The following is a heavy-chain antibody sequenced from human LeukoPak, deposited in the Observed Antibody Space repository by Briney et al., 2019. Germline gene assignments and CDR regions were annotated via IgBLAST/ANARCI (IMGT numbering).Heavy chain of an antibody. J-gene: IGHJ3*02. V-gene: IGHV3-66*01. Sequence: GGSLRLSCAVSGFTVSSHYITWVRQAPGKGLEWVSVIYSGGSTYYADSVKGRFTISRDNSKNTLYLQMNSLRAEDTAVYYCAREYDRGAFDIWGQGTMVTVSS. D-gene: IGHD3-22*01. CDR2: IYSGGST. CDR1: GFTVSSHY. CDR3: AREYDRGAFDI.